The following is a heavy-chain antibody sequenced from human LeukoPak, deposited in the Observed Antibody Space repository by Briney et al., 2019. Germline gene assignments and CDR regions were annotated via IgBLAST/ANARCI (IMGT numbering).Heavy chain of an antibody. Sequence: PSETLSLTCTVSGGSISSYFWSWIRQPTGKGLEWIGYIYSSGNTNYNPSLKSRVTISVDKSKNQFSLKLSSVTAADTAVYYCASFRGGHSSGWFNWFDPWGQGTLVTVSS. CDR3: ASFRGGHSSGWFNWFDP. CDR1: GGSISSYF. J-gene: IGHJ5*02. CDR2: IYSSGNT. V-gene: IGHV4-59*01. D-gene: IGHD6-19*01.